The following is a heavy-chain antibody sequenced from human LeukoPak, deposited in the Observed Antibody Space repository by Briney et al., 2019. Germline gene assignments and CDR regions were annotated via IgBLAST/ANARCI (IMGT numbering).Heavy chain of an antibody. CDR1: GFTFSSYA. V-gene: IGHV3-23*01. CDR3: AKPSSGYYSVAAHFDY. CDR2: ISGSGGST. D-gene: IGHD3-22*01. J-gene: IGHJ4*02. Sequence: PGGSLRLSCAASGFTFSSYAMSWVRQAPGKGPEWVSAISGSGGSTYYADSVKGRFTISRDNSKNTLYLQMNSLRAEDTAVYYSAKPSSGYYSVAAHFDYWGQGTLVTVSS.